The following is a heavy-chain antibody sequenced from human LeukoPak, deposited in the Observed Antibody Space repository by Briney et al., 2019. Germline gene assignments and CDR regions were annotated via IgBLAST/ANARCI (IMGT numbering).Heavy chain of an antibody. V-gene: IGHV1-24*01. CDR3: ATVKSYYYDRGGFYFDD. CDR2: SDPEDGET. D-gene: IGHD3-22*01. CDR1: GYTLTDLS. Sequence: GASVNVSCKVSGYTLTDLSMHWVRQPPGIGLEWMGGSDPEDGETFYAQKFRGRITMTEDTSADTAYMELNSLRSEDTAVYYCATVKSYYYDRGGFYFDDWGQGTLVTVSS. J-gene: IGHJ4*02.